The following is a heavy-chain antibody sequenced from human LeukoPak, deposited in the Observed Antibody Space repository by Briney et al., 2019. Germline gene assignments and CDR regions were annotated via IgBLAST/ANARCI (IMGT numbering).Heavy chain of an antibody. J-gene: IGHJ2*01. CDR2: INWSGGSI. Sequence: GGSLRLSCAASGFTFDEYAMHWVRQAPGKGLDWVSGINWSGGSIGYADSVEGRFTISRDNAKNSLYLQMNSLIPEDTALYYWAKDKYDILTGTLWGYFDLWGRGTLVTVSS. CDR3: AKDKYDILTGTLWGYFDL. D-gene: IGHD3-9*01. V-gene: IGHV3-9*01. CDR1: GFTFDEYA.